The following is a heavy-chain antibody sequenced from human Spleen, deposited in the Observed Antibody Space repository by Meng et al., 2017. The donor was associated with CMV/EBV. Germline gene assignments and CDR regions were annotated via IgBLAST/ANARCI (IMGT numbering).Heavy chain of an antibody. Sequence: GGSLRLSCAASGITFDDFAMHWVRQAPGKGLEWVSGISWNSGDIGYADSVKGRFTISRDNAKNSLYLQMNSLRAEDTAVYYCAREAYSSSWYSLYYYYGMDVWGQGTTVTVSS. CDR1: GITFDDFA. CDR2: ISWNSGDI. D-gene: IGHD6-13*01. CDR3: AREAYSSSWYSLYYYYGMDV. J-gene: IGHJ6*02. V-gene: IGHV3-9*01.